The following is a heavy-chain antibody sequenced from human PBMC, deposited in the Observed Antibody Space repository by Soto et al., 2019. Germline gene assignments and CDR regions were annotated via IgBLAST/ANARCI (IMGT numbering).Heavy chain of an antibody. CDR1: GESLSGYY. Sequence: QVQIQQWGAGLLKPSETLSLTCAVYGESLSGYYGNWIRQSTGKGLEWTGEITYSGKTNYNPYVKSRVTIPIDTSKSQDSLKLSSVTTADTAGYYCARTRTLDVWGQGTTVTVSS. V-gene: IGHV4-34*01. CDR3: ARTRTLDV. J-gene: IGHJ6*02. D-gene: IGHD4-17*01. CDR2: ITYSGKT.